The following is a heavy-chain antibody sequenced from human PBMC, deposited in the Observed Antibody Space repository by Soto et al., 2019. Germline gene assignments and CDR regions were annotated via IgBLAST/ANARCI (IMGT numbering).Heavy chain of an antibody. CDR3: ARRYGGTLDD. Sequence: SETLSLTCTVSGASISSPHDYWGWIRQSPGRGLEWIGSIYYSGSTYYNPSLKSRVTISVDTSKNQFSLKLSSVTAADTAVYYCARRYGGTLDDWGQGTLVTVSS. CDR1: GASISSPHDY. J-gene: IGHJ4*02. D-gene: IGHD4-17*01. V-gene: IGHV4-39*07. CDR2: IYYSGST.